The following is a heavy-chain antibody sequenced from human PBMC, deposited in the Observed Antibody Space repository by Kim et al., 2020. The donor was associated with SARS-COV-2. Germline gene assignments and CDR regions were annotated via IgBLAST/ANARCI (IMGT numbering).Heavy chain of an antibody. V-gene: IGHV4-61*01. CDR2: IYYSGST. J-gene: IGHJ6*01. CDR1: GGSVSSGSYY. Sequence: SETLSLTCTVSGGSVSSGSYYWSWIRQPPGKGLEWIGCIYYSGSTNYNPSLKNRVTISVDTSKNQFSLQLSSVTAADTAVYYCASTDYYGSYHYYYYYV. CDR3: ASTDYYGSYHYYYYYV. D-gene: IGHD3-10*01.